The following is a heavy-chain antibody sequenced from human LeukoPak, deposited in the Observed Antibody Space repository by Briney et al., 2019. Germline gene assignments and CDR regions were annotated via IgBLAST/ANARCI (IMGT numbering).Heavy chain of an antibody. CDR1: GGSISSYY. CDR2: IYYSGST. Sequence: SETPSLTCTVSGGSISSYYWSWIRQPPGKGLEWIGYIYYSGSTNYNPSLKSRVTISVDTSKNQFSLKLSSVTAADTAVYYCATATTYYYDSSGYYYPLNAFDIWGQGTMVTVSS. J-gene: IGHJ3*02. D-gene: IGHD3-22*01. V-gene: IGHV4-59*08. CDR3: ATATTYYYDSSGYYYPLNAFDI.